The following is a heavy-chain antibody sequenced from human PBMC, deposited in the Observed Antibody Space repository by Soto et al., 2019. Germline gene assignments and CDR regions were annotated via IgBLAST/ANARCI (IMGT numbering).Heavy chain of an antibody. V-gene: IGHV4-59*01. CDR3: ARTYCTTTACQAHGIDV. CDR1: TAPMSSYS. D-gene: IGHD4-4*01. CDR2: IYYSGTT. J-gene: IGHJ6*02. Sequence: SETLSLTCTVSTAPMSSYSWTWIRQPPGKGLEWLGYIYYSGTTNYNPPLKSRITISVDTSGNQFSLKLSSVTAADTAVYFCARTYCTTTACQAHGIDVWGQGTTVTVSS.